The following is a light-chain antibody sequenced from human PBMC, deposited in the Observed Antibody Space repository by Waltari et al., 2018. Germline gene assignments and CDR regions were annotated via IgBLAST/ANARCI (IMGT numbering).Light chain of an antibody. CDR2: VNSDGSH. V-gene: IGLV4-69*01. J-gene: IGLJ3*02. CDR1: RGHITNV. Sequence: QLVLTQSPSASASLGASVKLTCTLSRGHITNVIAWHQQQPGKGPRFLMKVNSDGSHRKGDDIPDRFSGSGSGPERYLTISSLQSEDEADYYCETGGHGTWVFSGGTKLTVL. CDR3: ETGGHGTWV.